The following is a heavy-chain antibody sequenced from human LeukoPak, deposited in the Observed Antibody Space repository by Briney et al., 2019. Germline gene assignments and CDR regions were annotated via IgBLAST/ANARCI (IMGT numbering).Heavy chain of an antibody. CDR3: ARRGSSRDYYYYYYMDV. Sequence: GESLKISCKGSGYIFTSYWIGWGRQLPGKGLEWMGIIYPGDCDTRDSPSFQGQVTISADKTISTAYLQWSSLKASDTAMYYCARRGSSRDYYYYYYMDVWGKGTTVTVSS. CDR1: GYIFTSYW. CDR2: IYPGDCDT. D-gene: IGHD6-6*01. J-gene: IGHJ6*03. V-gene: IGHV5-51*01.